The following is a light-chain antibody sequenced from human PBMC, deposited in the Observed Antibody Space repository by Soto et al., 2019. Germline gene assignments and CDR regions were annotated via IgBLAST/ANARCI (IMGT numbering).Light chain of an antibody. CDR3: SSYAGSNNLL. V-gene: IGLV2-8*01. CDR2: EVT. J-gene: IGLJ2*01. CDR1: SSDVGAYNY. Sequence: QSALTQPPSASWSPGHSVTISCTGTSSDVGAYNYVSWYQQHPGKAPKRMIYEVTKRPSGVPDRLSGSKSGNTASLSVSGLQAEDEADYYCSSYAGSNNLLFGGGTKLTVL.